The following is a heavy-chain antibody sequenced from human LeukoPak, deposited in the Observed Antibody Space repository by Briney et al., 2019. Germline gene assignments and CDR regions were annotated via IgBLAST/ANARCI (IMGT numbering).Heavy chain of an antibody. V-gene: IGHV4-59*02. D-gene: IGHD3-9*01. Sequence: PSETLSLTCTVSGGSVSSYYWNWIRQPPGKGLEWIGYINYSGSTNYNPSLKSRVTISVDTSKNQFSLKLSAVTAADTAVYYCARGGRLRYFDWLLSLDYWGQGTLVTVSS. J-gene: IGHJ4*02. CDR3: ARGGRLRYFDWLLSLDY. CDR1: GGSVSSYY. CDR2: INYSGST.